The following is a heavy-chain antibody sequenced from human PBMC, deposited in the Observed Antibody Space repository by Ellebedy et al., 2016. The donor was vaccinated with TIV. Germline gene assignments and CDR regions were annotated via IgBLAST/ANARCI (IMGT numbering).Heavy chain of an antibody. V-gene: IGHV1-18*04. CDR3: ARIGGGVSGTSFDV. J-gene: IGHJ3*01. Sequence: AASVQVSCKASGYTFTSYAISWVRHAPGRGLEWMGWLSAYNGNTKYAQKFQGRVTMTTDTSTSTTYMELRGLRSDDTALYYCARIGGGVSGTSFDVWGQGTIVTVSS. CDR2: LSAYNGNT. D-gene: IGHD3-16*01. CDR1: GYTFTSYA.